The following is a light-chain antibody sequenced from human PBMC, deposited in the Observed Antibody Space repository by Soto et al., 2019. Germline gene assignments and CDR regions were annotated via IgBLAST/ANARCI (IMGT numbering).Light chain of an antibody. CDR1: QSLLHSNGYNY. J-gene: IGKJ4*01. CDR2: LGS. Sequence: TPGEPASISCRSIQSLLHSNGYNYLDWYLQKPGQSPQLLIYLGSNRSSGVPDRFSFSGSGTAFALSLRCVEAWYVGVPICVPALPAAATLGGGTKVDIK. CDR3: VPALPAAAT. V-gene: IGKV2-28*01.